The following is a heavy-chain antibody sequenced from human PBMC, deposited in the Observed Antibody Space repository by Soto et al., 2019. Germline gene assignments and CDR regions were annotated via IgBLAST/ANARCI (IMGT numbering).Heavy chain of an antibody. J-gene: IGHJ4*02. CDR3: ARDSTGYLFDY. Sequence: LSLTCTVSGGSISSYYWSWIRQPPGKGLEWIGYIYYSGSTNYNPSLKSRVTVSVDTSKNQFSLKLSSVTAADTAVYYCARDSTGYLFDYWGQGTLVTVSS. CDR2: IYYSGST. D-gene: IGHD3-9*01. V-gene: IGHV4-59*01. CDR1: GGSISSYY.